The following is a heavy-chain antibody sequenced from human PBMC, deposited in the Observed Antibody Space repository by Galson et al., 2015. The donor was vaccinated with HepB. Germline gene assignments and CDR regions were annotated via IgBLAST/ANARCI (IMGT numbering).Heavy chain of an antibody. D-gene: IGHD3-3*01. CDR1: GDTFSSYA. CDR3: AAVIWSGYYFPVDY. J-gene: IGHJ4*02. Sequence: SVKVSCKASGDTFSSYAITWVRQAPGQGLEWMGVIIPIFGTANYAQNFQGRVTIIADKSTSTAYMELSNLRSEDTAIYYCAAVIWSGYYFPVDYWGQGTLLTVSS. V-gene: IGHV1-69*06. CDR2: IIPIFGTA.